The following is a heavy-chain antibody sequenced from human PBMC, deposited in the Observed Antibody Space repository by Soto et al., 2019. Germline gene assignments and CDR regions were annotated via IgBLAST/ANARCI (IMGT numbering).Heavy chain of an antibody. CDR2: INAGNGNT. CDR3: AREDSNYYYDYGMDV. D-gene: IGHD6-13*01. CDR1: GYTFTNYD. V-gene: IGHV1-3*05. Sequence: QVQLVQSGAEEKKPGASVKVSCKASGYTFTNYDMHWVRQAPGQRLEWMGWINAGNGNTKYSQKFQGRVTITRDTSASTAYMELSSLRSEDTAVYYCAREDSNYYYDYGMDVWGQGTTVTVSS. J-gene: IGHJ6*02.